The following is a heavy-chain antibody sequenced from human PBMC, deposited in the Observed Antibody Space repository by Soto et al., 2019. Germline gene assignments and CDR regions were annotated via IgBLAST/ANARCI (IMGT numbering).Heavy chain of an antibody. J-gene: IGHJ6*02. CDR2: IIRIFGTP. V-gene: IGHV1-69*12. Sequence: QVQLVQSGAEVKKPGSSVKVSSKASGGTFSSYAINWVRQAPGQGLEWMGGIIRIFGTPDYAQRFQGRVTMTADESTSTAYMELSSLRSEDTAVYYCARQGSNEYYYYGMDVWGQGTTVTVSS. CDR3: ARQGSNEYYYYGMDV. CDR1: GGTFSSYA. D-gene: IGHD3-10*01.